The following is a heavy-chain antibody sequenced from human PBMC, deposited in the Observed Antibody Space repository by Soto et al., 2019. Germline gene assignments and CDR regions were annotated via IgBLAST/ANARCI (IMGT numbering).Heavy chain of an antibody. Sequence: SETLSLTCTVSGGSISSSSYYWGWIRQPPGKGLEWIGSIYYSGSTYYNPSLKSRVTISVDTSKNQFSLKLSSVTAADTAVYYCARNARRFWFDPWGQGTLVTVSS. CDR3: ARNARRFWFDP. CDR2: IYYSGST. J-gene: IGHJ5*02. CDR1: GGSISSSSYY. D-gene: IGHD1-1*01. V-gene: IGHV4-39*01.